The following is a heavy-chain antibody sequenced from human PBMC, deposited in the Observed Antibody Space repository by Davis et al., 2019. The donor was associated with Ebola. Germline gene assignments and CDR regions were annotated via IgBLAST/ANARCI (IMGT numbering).Heavy chain of an antibody. D-gene: IGHD3-10*01. CDR1: GFTFSSSW. J-gene: IGHJ4*03. Sequence: PGGSLRLSCAASGFTFSSSWMHWVRQAPGKGLVWVSLINNDGSITTYADSVKGRFTISRDNAKNTLYLQMNTLRAEDTAVYYCARGWFRGSFDYWGEGTTVTVSS. CDR2: INNDGSIT. V-gene: IGHV3-74*01. CDR3: ARGWFRGSFDY.